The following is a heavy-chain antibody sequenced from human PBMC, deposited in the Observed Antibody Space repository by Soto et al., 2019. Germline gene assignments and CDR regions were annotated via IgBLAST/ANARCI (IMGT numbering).Heavy chain of an antibody. J-gene: IGHJ3*02. D-gene: IGHD5-12*01. Sequence: SETLSLTCTVSGGSFSSYYWSWIRQPPGKGLEWIGYIYYSGSTNYNPSLKSRVTISVDTSKNQFSLKLSSVTAADTAVYYCGRDLRPREWLGSPAAAFDIWGQGTMVTVSS. CDR2: IYYSGST. CDR3: GRDLRPREWLGSPAAAFDI. CDR1: GGSFSSYY. V-gene: IGHV4-59*01.